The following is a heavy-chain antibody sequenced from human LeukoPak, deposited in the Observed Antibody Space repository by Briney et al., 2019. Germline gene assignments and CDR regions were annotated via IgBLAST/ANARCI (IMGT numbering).Heavy chain of an antibody. CDR2: IYYSGST. CDR1: GGSFSGYY. V-gene: IGHV4-59*01. J-gene: IGHJ6*03. CDR3: ARADSGSSLYYYYYMDV. Sequence: SETLSLTCAVYGGSFSGYYWSWIRQPPGKGLEWIGYIYYSGSTNYNPSLKSRVTISVDTSKNQFSLKLTSVTAADTAVYYCARADSGSSLYYYYYMDVWGKGTTVTVSS. D-gene: IGHD1-26*01.